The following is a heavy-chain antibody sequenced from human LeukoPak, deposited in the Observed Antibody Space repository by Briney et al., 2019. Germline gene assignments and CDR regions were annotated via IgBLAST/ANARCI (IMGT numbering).Heavy chain of an antibody. Sequence: SQTLSLTCALSGDSVSSDSTAWNWIRQSPSRGLEWLGRTYFRSKWYNDYAVSVKSRITINPDTSKNQLSLQLNSVTPEDAAVYYCAREGGDAFDVWGQGTMVTVSS. CDR3: AREGGDAFDV. CDR1: GDSVSSDSTA. V-gene: IGHV6-1*01. J-gene: IGHJ3*01. D-gene: IGHD1-26*01. CDR2: TYFRSKWYN.